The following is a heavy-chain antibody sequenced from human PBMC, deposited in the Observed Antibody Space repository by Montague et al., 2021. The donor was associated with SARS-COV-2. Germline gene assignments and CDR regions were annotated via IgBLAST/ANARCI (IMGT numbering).Heavy chain of an antibody. D-gene: IGHD2-2*01. CDR2: XDWDDDK. V-gene: IGHV2-70*01. J-gene: IGHJ4*02. CDR1: GFSLSTSGMC. Sequence: PALVKPTQTLTLTCTFSGFSLSTSGMCVSWIRQPPGKALEWLALXDWDDDKYYSTSLKTRLTISKDTSKNQVVLTMTNMDPVDTATYYCARMTVAVMPFDYWGQGTLVTVSS. CDR3: ARMTVAVMPFDY.